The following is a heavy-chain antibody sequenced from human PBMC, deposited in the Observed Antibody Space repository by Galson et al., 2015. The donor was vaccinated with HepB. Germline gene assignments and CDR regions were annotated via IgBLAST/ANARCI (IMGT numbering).Heavy chain of an antibody. D-gene: IGHD3-16*01. CDR2: IYFSGST. CDR3: ASAIYDYVWENFYQEPQYHYAMDV. V-gene: IGHV4-39*07. Sequence: GSIYFSGSTYYNPSLKSRLTISVDTSKNQFSLNLRSVTAADTAVYYCASAIYDYVWENFYQEPQYHYAMDVWGHGTTVTVSS. J-gene: IGHJ6*02.